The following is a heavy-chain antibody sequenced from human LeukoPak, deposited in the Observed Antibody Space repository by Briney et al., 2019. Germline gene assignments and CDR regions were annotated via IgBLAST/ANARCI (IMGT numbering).Heavy chain of an antibody. V-gene: IGHV3-20*04. CDR2: INWNGGNT. D-gene: IGHD5-24*01. CDR3: ARDRGWLQYIDY. J-gene: IGHJ4*02. CDR1: GFTFGDYG. Sequence: PGGSLRLSRAASGFTFGDYGMSWVRQAPGKGLEWVSSINWNGGNTAYADSVKGRFTISRDTAKDSLYLQLNSLRAEDTALYYCARDRGWLQYIDYWGQGTLVTVSS.